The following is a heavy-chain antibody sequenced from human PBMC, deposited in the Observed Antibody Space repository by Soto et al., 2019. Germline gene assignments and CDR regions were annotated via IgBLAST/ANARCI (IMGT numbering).Heavy chain of an antibody. Sequence: SETLSLTCTVSGGSISSYYWSWILQPPGKGLEWIGYIYYSGSTNYNPSLKSRVTISVDTSKNQFSLKLSSVTAADTAVYYCARMGSYYDFWSGSYYYYGMAVWGQGTTVTVSS. CDR3: ARMGSYYDFWSGSYYYYGMAV. V-gene: IGHV4-59*01. D-gene: IGHD3-3*01. CDR2: IYYSGST. CDR1: GGSISSYY. J-gene: IGHJ6*02.